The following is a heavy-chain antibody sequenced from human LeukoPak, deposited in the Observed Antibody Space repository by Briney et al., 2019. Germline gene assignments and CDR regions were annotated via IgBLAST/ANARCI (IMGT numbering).Heavy chain of an antibody. V-gene: IGHV3-53*01. CDR1: GFTFSSNY. J-gene: IGHJ3*02. D-gene: IGHD5-24*01. Sequence: PGGSLRLSCAASGFTFSSNYMSWVRQAPGKGLEWVSVIYSGGSTYYADSVKGRFTISRDNSKNTLYLQMNSLRAEDTALYHCARDLARDNAIDIWGQGTMVTVSS. CDR2: IYSGGST. CDR3: ARDLARDNAIDI.